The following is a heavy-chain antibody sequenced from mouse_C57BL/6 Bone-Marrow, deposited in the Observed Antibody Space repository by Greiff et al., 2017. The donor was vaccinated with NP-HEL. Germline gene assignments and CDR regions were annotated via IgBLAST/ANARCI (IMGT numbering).Heavy chain of an antibody. D-gene: IGHD2-3*01. Sequence: QVQLQQPGAELVQPGASVKLSCKASGYTFTSYWMQWVKQRPGQGLEWIGEIAPSDSYTNYNQKFKGKATLTVATSSSTAYMQLSSLTSEDSAVYYCARCRWLPFDYGGQGTTLTVSS. V-gene: IGHV1-50*01. J-gene: IGHJ2*01. CDR3: ARCRWLPFDY. CDR1: GYTFTSYW. CDR2: IAPSDSYT.